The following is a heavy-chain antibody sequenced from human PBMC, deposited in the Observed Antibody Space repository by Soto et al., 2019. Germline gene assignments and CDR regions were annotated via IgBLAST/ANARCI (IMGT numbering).Heavy chain of an antibody. J-gene: IGHJ3*01. D-gene: IGHD3-3*01. Sequence: ASVKVSCKAPGGTFGTYIISWVRQAPGQGLEWMGRIIPIPDITNYAQKFQGRVTVTADRSTSTAYMELTSLKSEDTAVYYCARDRITTRGDAFDLWGQGTMVTVSS. CDR3: ARDRITTRGDAFDL. CDR1: GGTFGTYI. V-gene: IGHV1-69*04. CDR2: IIPIPDIT.